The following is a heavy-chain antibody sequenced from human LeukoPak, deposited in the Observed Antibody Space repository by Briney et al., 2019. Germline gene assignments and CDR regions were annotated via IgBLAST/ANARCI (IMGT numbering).Heavy chain of an antibody. V-gene: IGHV3-7*01. CDR2: IKEDGTEK. J-gene: IGHJ5*02. CDR3: VRGRNWFDP. Sequence: GGSLRLSCAASGFTLSNYWMTWVRQAPGKGLEWVANIKEDGTEKYYVDSVRGRFTISRDNVKSSLYLQMNSLRAEDSTLYYCVRGRNWFDPWGQGTLVTVSS. CDR1: GFTLSNYW.